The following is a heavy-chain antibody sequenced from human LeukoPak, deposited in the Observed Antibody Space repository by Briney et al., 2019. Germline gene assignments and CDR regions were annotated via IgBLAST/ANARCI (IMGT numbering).Heavy chain of an antibody. CDR3: AGEGIAAAAPFDY. Sequence: GSSVKVSCKASGGTFSSYAISWVRQAPGQGLEWMGGIIPILGTANYAQKFQGRVTITADESTSTAYMELSSLRSEDTAVYYCAGEGIAAAAPFDYWGQGTLVTVSS. CDR1: GGTFSSYA. J-gene: IGHJ4*02. V-gene: IGHV1-69*01. D-gene: IGHD6-13*01. CDR2: IIPILGTA.